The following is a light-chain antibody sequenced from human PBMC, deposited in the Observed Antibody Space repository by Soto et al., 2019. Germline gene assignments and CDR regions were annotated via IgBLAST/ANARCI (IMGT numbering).Light chain of an antibody. Sequence: DIQMTQSPSSLSASVGDRVTISCRASHGISNYLAWYQQKPGKVPKLLIYAASTLQSGVPSRFSCSGSGTYFTLTISSLQPEDVASYYCQKYNRAPLTFGGGTKVEIK. J-gene: IGKJ4*01. CDR3: QKYNRAPLT. CDR1: HGISNY. V-gene: IGKV1-27*01. CDR2: AAS.